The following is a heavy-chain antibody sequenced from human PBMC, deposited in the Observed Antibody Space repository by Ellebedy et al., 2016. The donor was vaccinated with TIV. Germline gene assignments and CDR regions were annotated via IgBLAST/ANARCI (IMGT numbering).Heavy chain of an antibody. J-gene: IGHJ4*02. V-gene: IGHV5-51*01. CDR3: SRLRDALADELDY. Sequence: GESLKISXQGCGYSFSKHWIAWVRQQPGKGLEWVGLIYPGDSDTKYSPAFQGQVTITSDKSTATVYLQWSGLKASDTAVYYCSRLRDALADELDYWGQGTLVTVS. CDR2: IYPGDSDT. D-gene: IGHD6-19*01. CDR1: GYSFSKHW.